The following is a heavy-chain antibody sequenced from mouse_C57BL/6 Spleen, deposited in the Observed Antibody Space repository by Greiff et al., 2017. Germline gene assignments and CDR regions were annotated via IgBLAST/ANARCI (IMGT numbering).Heavy chain of an antibody. Sequence: EVKLVESGEGLVKPGGSLKLSCAASGFTFSSYAMSWVRQTPEKRLEWVAYISSGGDYIYYADTVKGRFTISRDNARNTLYLQMSSLKSEDTAMYYCTRVRYYGSSYDYYAMDYWGQGTSVTVSS. D-gene: IGHD1-1*01. V-gene: IGHV5-9-1*02. J-gene: IGHJ4*01. CDR2: ISSGGDYI. CDR3: TRVRYYGSSYDYYAMDY. CDR1: GFTFSSYA.